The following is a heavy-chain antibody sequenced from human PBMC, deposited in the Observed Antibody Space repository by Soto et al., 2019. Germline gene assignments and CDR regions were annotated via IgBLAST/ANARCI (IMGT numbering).Heavy chain of an antibody. J-gene: IGHJ4*02. CDR1: GYTFTGYY. D-gene: IGHD6-6*01. Sequence: ASVKVSCKAFGYTFTGYYMHWVRQAPGQGLEWMGWINPNSSDTRYNSDTRYAQKFQGMVTMTMDTSISTAYMELSRLRSDDTAVYYCARLDSRTSARYYFDYWGQGTLVTVSS. CDR3: ARLDSRTSARYYFDY. V-gene: IGHV1-2*02. CDR2: INPNSSDTRYNSDT.